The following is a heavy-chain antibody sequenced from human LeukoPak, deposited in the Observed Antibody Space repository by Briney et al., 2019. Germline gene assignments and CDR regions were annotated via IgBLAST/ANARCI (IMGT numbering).Heavy chain of an antibody. V-gene: IGHV3-11*04. CDR3: ARSILPAANAIDY. CDR2: MSSSGSTI. CDR1: GFTFSDYY. Sequence: GGSLRLSCAASGFTFSDYYMNWIRQAPGKGLEWISYMSSSGSTISYADSVTGRFTVSMDNAKNSLYLQMNSLRAEDTAVYYCARSILPAANAIDYWGQGTLLTVSS. D-gene: IGHD2-2*01. J-gene: IGHJ4*02.